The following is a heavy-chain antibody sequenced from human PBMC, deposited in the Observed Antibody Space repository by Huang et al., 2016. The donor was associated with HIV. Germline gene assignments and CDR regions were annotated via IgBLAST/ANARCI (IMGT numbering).Heavy chain of an antibody. V-gene: IGHV1-18*01. CDR3: ARDRGAVAGTSPGY. Sequence: QVQLVQSGAEVKKPGASVKVSCKASGYTFTSYGISWVRQAPGQGLEWMGWISAYNGHTNYAQKLQGRVTMTTETSTSTAYIELRSLRSDDTAVYYCARDRGAVAGTSPGYWGQGTLVTVSS. CDR2: ISAYNGHT. D-gene: IGHD6-19*01. CDR1: GYTFTSYG. J-gene: IGHJ4*02.